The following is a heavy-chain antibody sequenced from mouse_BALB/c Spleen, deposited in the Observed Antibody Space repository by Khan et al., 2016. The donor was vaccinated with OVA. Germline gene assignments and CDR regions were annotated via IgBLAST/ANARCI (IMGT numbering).Heavy chain of an antibody. J-gene: IGHJ2*01. V-gene: IGHV1S132*01. Sequence: QVQLQQSGAELVRPGASVKLSCKTSGYIFTSYWIHWVKQRSGQGLEWIARIYPGTNNTYSNDTFKDKATLTADKSSSTTYMQLSSLKSEESAVYVGAREEDLYYFDYWGQGTTLTVSS. CDR1: GYIFTSYW. CDR2: IYPGTNNT. CDR3: AREEDLYYFDY.